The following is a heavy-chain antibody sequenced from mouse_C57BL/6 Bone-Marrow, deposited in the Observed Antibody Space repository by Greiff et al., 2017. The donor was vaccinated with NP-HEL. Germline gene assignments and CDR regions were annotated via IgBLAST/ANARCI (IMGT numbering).Heavy chain of an antibody. Sequence: VQLQQSGAELVRPGASVKLSCTASGFNIKDYYMHWVKQRPEQGLEWIGRIDPEDGDTEYAPKFQGKATMTADTSSNTAYLQLSSLTSEDTAVYYCTRDYYGKGNYFDDWGQGTTLTVSS. CDR2: IDPEDGDT. CDR3: TRDYYGKGNYFDD. D-gene: IGHD1-1*01. V-gene: IGHV14-1*01. CDR1: GFNIKDYY. J-gene: IGHJ2*01.